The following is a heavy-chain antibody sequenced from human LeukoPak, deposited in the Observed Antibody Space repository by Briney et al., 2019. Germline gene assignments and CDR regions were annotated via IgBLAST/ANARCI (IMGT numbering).Heavy chain of an antibody. CDR1: GGSISSSSYY. D-gene: IGHD5-24*01. CDR2: IYYSGST. J-gene: IGHJ4*02. Sequence: PSETLSLTCTVSGGSISSSSYYWGWIRQPPGKGLEWIGSIYYSGSTYYNPSLKSRVTISVDTSKNQFSLKLSSVTAADTAVYYCARHGSGEMAPLYYFDYWGQGTLVTVSS. CDR3: ARHGSGEMAPLYYFDY. V-gene: IGHV4-39*01.